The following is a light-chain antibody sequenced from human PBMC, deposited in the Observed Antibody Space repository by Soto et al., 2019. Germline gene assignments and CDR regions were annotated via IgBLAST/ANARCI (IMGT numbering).Light chain of an antibody. CDR2: DVN. CDR1: SSDVGGYNY. J-gene: IGLJ1*01. CDR3: SSYTSSNTLYV. V-gene: IGLV2-14*01. Sequence: QSVLTQPASVSGSPGQSITISCTGTSSDVGGYNYVSWYQQHPGKAPKLMIYDVNNRPSGVSDRFSGPKSGNTASLTISGLQAEDEADYFCSSYTSSNTLYVLGAGTKVTVL.